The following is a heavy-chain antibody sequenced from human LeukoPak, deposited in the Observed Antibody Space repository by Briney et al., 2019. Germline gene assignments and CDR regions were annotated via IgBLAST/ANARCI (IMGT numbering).Heavy chain of an antibody. V-gene: IGHV3-43*01. CDR1: GFTFCCFS. J-gene: IGHJ4*02. D-gene: IGHD5-18*01. CDR2: ISWDGGST. Sequence: GGSLKLFCAASGFTFCCFSMHWVRQAPGKGLEWVSLISWDGGSTYYADSVKGRFTISRDNSKNSLYLQMNSLRTEDTALYYCATFGYSYGPLFDYWGQGTLVTVSS. CDR3: ATFGYSYGPLFDY.